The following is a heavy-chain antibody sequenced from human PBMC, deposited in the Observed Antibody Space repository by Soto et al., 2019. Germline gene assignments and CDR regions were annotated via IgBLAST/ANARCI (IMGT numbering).Heavy chain of an antibody. CDR3: ARRADYGDYYFDY. Sequence: SGTLSLTCAVSGGSINSENWGRWVPPPPGKGLEWIGYIYYSGSTNYNPSLKSRVTISVDTSKNQFSLKLSSVTAADTAVYYCARRADYGDYYFDYWGQGTLVTVSS. CDR2: IYYSGST. J-gene: IGHJ4*02. V-gene: IGHV4-4*02. D-gene: IGHD4-17*01. CDR1: GGSINSENW.